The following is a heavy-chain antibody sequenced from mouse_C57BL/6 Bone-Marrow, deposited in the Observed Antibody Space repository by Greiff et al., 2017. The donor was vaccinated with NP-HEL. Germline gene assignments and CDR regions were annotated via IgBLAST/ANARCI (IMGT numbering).Heavy chain of an antibody. D-gene: IGHD1-1*01. CDR2: ISSGGSYT. CDR3: ARQDYGSRRSFYWYFDV. V-gene: IGHV5-6*01. J-gene: IGHJ1*03. Sequence: EVKLMESGGDLVKPGGSLKLSCAASGFTFSSYGMSWVRQTPDKRLEWVATISSGGSYTYYPDSVKGRFTISRDNAKNTLYLQMSSLKSEDTAMYDCARQDYGSRRSFYWYFDVWGTGTTVTVSS. CDR1: GFTFSSYG.